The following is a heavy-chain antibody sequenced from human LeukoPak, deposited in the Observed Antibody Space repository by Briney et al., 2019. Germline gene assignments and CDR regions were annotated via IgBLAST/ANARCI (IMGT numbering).Heavy chain of an antibody. CDR3: ARDGVWYGELLRD. CDR2: IYSGGST. D-gene: IGHD3-10*01. Sequence: GGSLRLSCAASGFTVSSNYMSWVRQAPGKGLEWVSVIYSGGSTYYADSVKGRFTISRDNSKNTLYLQMNSLRAEDTAVYYCARDGVWYGELLRDWGQGTLVTVSS. V-gene: IGHV3-53*01. J-gene: IGHJ4*02. CDR1: GFTVSSNY.